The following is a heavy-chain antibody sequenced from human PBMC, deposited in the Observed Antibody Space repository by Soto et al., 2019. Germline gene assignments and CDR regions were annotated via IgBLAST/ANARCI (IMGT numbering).Heavy chain of an antibody. CDR3: ARDPTVRGLGHRYGMDV. Sequence: EVQLLESGGNLIQPGGSLRLSCAASGSTFRSFGMSWVRQAEGKGLEWVSGISGSGGNTYYADPVKGRFTISRDNSKNTLYLQVNSLRAEDTAIYYCARDPTVRGLGHRYGMDVWGQGTTVTVSS. D-gene: IGHD3-10*01. J-gene: IGHJ6*02. V-gene: IGHV3-23*01. CDR1: GSTFRSFG. CDR2: ISGSGGNT.